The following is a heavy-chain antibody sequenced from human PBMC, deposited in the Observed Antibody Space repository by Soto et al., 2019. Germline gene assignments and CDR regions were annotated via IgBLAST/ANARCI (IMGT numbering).Heavy chain of an antibody. J-gene: IGHJ6*02. Sequence: TSETLSLTCAVSGGSISSGCYSWSWIRQPPGKGLEWIGYIHHSWGSNYNPSLQSRVTISLDTSKSQFSLKVTSVTATDTAVYYCARQGFGPLHGLVDVWGQGTTVTVSS. D-gene: IGHD3-10*01. V-gene: IGHV4-61*01. CDR3: ARQGFGPLHGLVDV. CDR2: IHHSWGS. CDR1: GGSISSGCYS.